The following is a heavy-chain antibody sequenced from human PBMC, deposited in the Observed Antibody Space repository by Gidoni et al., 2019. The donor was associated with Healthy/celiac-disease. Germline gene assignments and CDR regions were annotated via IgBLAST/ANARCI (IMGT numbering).Heavy chain of an antibody. V-gene: IGHV3-20*04. D-gene: IGHD1-26*01. CDR3: AREGEWELLYFDY. CDR1: GFTFDAYC. Sequence: VQLVGSAGGVVGTGGSLSMSGAASGFTFDAYCFSWVRQAPGKGLEWVAGINWNWGSTGYADSVKRRSTIAIDNAKNSPYLKMNILIAEDTALYYCAREGEWELLYFDYWGQVTLVTVSS. CDR2: INWNWGST. J-gene: IGHJ4*02.